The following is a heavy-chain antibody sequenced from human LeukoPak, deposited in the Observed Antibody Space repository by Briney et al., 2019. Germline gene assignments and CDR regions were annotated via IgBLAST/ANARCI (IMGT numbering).Heavy chain of an antibody. Sequence: GGSLRLSCAASGFSLSSHWMSWVRQAPGKGLEWVSAISGSGGSTYYADSVKGRFTISRDNSKNTLYLQMNSLRAEDTAVYYCAKDAPIYAAAAAADYWGQGTLVTVSS. D-gene: IGHD6-13*01. J-gene: IGHJ4*02. V-gene: IGHV3-23*01. CDR2: ISGSGGST. CDR1: GFSLSSHW. CDR3: AKDAPIYAAAAAADY.